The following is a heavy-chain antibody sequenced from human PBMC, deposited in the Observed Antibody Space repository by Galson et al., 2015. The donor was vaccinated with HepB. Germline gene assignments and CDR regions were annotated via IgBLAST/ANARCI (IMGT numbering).Heavy chain of an antibody. D-gene: IGHD3-16*01. V-gene: IGHV3-74*01. CDR2: INEDGSTT. CDR3: SRDTFGPYDY. Sequence: SLRLSCAASGFSIRNNWMHWVRQVPGKGLVWVSRINEDGSTTNYADSVKGRFAISKDNAENTLHLQMNNLRAEDTAVYYCSRDTFGPYDYWGQGTLVTVSS. CDR1: GFSIRNNW. J-gene: IGHJ4*02.